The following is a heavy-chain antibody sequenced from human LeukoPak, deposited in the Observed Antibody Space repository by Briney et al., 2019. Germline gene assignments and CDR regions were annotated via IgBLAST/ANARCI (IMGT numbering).Heavy chain of an antibody. V-gene: IGHV1-69*04. CDR3: ARDETGSGSEYFQY. Sequence: GASVKVSCKASGGTFSSYAITWVRQVPGQGLEWMGRIIPMLGIVNDAQKFQGRVTMTADKSTSTAYMELSSLRSEDTAVYYCARDETGSGSEYFQYWGQGTLVTVSS. CDR2: IIPMLGIV. D-gene: IGHD6-19*01. CDR1: GGTFSSYA. J-gene: IGHJ1*01.